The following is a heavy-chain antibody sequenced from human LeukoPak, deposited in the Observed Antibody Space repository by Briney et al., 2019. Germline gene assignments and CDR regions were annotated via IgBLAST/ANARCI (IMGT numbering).Heavy chain of an antibody. CDR2: IYYNGRT. CDR1: GGSISSYY. J-gene: IGHJ4*02. D-gene: IGHD2-2*01. CDR3: ASWYCSRSTCYYLDY. Sequence: SETLSLTCAVSGGSISSYYWSWIRQSPGRGLEYIGHIYYNGRTDYNPSLKSRVTISVDTSRNQFSLKLNSVTAADTAVYFCASWYCSRSTCYYLDYWGQGTLVTVSS. V-gene: IGHV4-59*01.